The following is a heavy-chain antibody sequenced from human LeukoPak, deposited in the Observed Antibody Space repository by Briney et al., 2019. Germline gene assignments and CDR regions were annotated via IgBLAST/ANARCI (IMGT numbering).Heavy chain of an antibody. CDR2: INPSGGST. J-gene: IGHJ4*02. Sequence: GASVKVSCKASGYTFTSFYMHWVRQAPGQGLEWMGIINPSGGSTSYAQKFQGRVTMTRDTSTSTVYMELSSLRSEDTAVYYCARATQKPPVVTGLGYWGQGTLVTVSS. CDR1: GYTFTSFY. V-gene: IGHV1-46*01. CDR3: ARATQKPPVVTGLGY. D-gene: IGHD2-21*02.